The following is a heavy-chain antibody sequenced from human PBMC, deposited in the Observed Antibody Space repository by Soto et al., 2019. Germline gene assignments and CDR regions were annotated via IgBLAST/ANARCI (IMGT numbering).Heavy chain of an antibody. CDR2: IYYSGST. D-gene: IGHD4-17*01. CDR3: ARHAQGEGDYLYYYYGMDV. V-gene: IGHV4-39*01. CDR1: GGSISSSSYY. J-gene: IGHJ6*02. Sequence: QLQLQESGPGLVKPSETLSLTCTVSGGSISSSSYYWGWIRQTPGKGLEWIGSIYYSGSTYYNPSLKSRVTISVDTSKNQFSLKLSSVTAADTAVYYCARHAQGEGDYLYYYYGMDVWGQGTTVTVSS.